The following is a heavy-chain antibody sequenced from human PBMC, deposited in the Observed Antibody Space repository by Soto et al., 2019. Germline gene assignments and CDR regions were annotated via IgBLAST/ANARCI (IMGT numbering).Heavy chain of an antibody. D-gene: IGHD6-13*01. CDR2: ISGSGGST. CDR1: GFTFSSYA. V-gene: IGHV3-23*01. CDR3: ATEGSSWPSYYGMDV. J-gene: IGHJ6*02. Sequence: PGGSLRLSCAASGFTFSSYAMSWVRQAPGKGLEWVSAISGSGGSTYYADSVKGRFTISRDTSKNTLYLQMNSLRAEDTAVYYCATEGSSWPSYYGMDVWGQGTTVTVSS.